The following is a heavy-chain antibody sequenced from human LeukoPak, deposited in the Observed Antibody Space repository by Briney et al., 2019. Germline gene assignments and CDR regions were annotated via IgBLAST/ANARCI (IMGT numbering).Heavy chain of an antibody. CDR2: ISAYNGNT. Sequence: ASVKVSCKASGYTFTNYGISWVRQAPGQGLEWMGWISAYNGNTNYAQKLQGRVTMTTDTSTSTAYMELRSLRSDDTAVYYCATRFSGTPKDDAFDIWGQGTMVTVSS. V-gene: IGHV1-18*01. CDR1: GYTFTNYG. J-gene: IGHJ3*02. D-gene: IGHD3-10*01. CDR3: ATRFSGTPKDDAFDI.